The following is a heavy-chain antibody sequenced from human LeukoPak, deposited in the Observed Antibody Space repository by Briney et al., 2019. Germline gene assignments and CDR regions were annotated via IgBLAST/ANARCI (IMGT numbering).Heavy chain of an antibody. CDR2: IYYSGST. D-gene: IGHD6-19*01. V-gene: IGHV4-31*03. J-gene: IGHJ4*02. CDR3: ARGVAVAGHPDY. CDR1: GGSISSGGYY. Sequence: SQTLSLTCTVSGGSISSGGYYWSWIRQHPGKGLEWIGYIYYSGSTYYNPSLKSRVTISVDTSKNQFSLKLGSVTAADTAVYYCARGVAVAGHPDYWGQGTLVTVSS.